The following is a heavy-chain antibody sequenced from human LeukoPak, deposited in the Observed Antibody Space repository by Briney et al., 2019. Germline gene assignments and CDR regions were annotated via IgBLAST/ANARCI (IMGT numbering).Heavy chain of an antibody. D-gene: IGHD5-24*01. Sequence: GRSLRLSCAVSGFTFSSYGMHWVRQAPGKGLEWVAVISYDGSNKYYADSLKGRFTISRDNSKNTLYLEVNSLRPEDTAVYYCAKAEDRDGYSQFDYWGQGTLVTVSS. J-gene: IGHJ4*02. CDR3: AKAEDRDGYSQFDY. CDR2: ISYDGSNK. V-gene: IGHV3-30*18. CDR1: GFTFSSYG.